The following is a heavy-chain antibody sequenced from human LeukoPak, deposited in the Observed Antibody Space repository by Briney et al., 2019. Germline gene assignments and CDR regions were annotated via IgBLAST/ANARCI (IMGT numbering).Heavy chain of an antibody. CDR3: ARGLYGNFDY. V-gene: IGHV3-21*01. Sequence: GGSLRLSCAASGFTFSSYSMNWVRQAPGKGLEWVSSISSSSYIYYADSGKGRLTISRDNAKNSLYLQMNSLRAEDTAVYYCARGLYGNFDYWGQGTLVTVSS. D-gene: IGHD4-17*01. CDR2: ISSSSYI. CDR1: GFTFSSYS. J-gene: IGHJ4*02.